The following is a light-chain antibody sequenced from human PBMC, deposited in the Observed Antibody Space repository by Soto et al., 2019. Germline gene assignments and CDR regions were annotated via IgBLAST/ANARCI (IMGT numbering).Light chain of an antibody. V-gene: IGKV1-39*01. CDR3: QQSLNTPRT. J-gene: IGKJ1*01. CDR1: QSIARH. CDR2: DSS. Sequence: DILLTQSPPSLSASVGDRVTITCRASQSIARHLNWYQQKPGQAPKVLIYDSSTLESGVPSRFSGGGSGTDFTLTISSLQTEDFATYYCQQSLNTPRTFGQGTKVDIK.